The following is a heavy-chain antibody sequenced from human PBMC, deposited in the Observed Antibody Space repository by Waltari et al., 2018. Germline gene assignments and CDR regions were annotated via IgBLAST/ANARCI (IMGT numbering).Heavy chain of an antibody. Sequence: QLQLQESGPGLVKPSETLSLTCTVSGGSISSSSYYWGWIRQPPGKGLEWIGSIYYSGSTYYNPSLKSRVTISVDTSKNQFSLKLSSLRSEDTAVYYCARTRSWGDTAMGHPGDYWGQGTLVTVSS. CDR2: IYYSGST. CDR1: GGSISSSSYY. CDR3: ARTRSWGDTAMGHPGDY. J-gene: IGHJ4*02. D-gene: IGHD5-18*01. V-gene: IGHV4-39*07.